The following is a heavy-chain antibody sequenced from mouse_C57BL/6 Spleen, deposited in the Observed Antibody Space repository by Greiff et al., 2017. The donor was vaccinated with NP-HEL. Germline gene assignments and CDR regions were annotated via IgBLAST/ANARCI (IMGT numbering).Heavy chain of an antibody. CDR1: GYAFSSYW. V-gene: IGHV1-80*01. J-gene: IGHJ1*03. CDR2: IYPGDGDT. CDR3: APGYFDV. Sequence: VQLQQSGAELVKPGASVKISCKASGYAFSSYWINWVKQRPGKGLEWIGQIYPGDGDTNYNGKFKGKATLTADKSSSTAYMQLSSLTSEDSAVYFCAPGYFDVWGTGTTVTVSS.